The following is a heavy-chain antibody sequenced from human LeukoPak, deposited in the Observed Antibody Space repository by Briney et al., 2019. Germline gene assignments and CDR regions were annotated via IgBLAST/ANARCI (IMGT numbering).Heavy chain of an antibody. CDR3: ARRYSGGQWLAPHAFDI. J-gene: IGHJ3*02. V-gene: IGHV5-51*01. D-gene: IGHD6-19*01. Sequence: GESLKISCKGSGYSFTSYWIGWVRQMPGKGLEWMGIIYPGDSDTRYSPSFQGQVTISADKSISTAYLQWSSLEASDTAMYYCARRYSGGQWLAPHAFDIWAQGTMVTVSS. CDR1: GYSFTSYW. CDR2: IYPGDSDT.